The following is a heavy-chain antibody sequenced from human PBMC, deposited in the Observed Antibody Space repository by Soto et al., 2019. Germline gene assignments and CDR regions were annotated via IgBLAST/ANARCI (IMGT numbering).Heavy chain of an antibody. V-gene: IGHV1-46*01. CDR3: AREGVRPVTTDYYHYYGMDV. Sequence: GASVKVSCKASGYTFTSYYMHWVRQAPGQGLEWMGIINPSGGSTSYAQKFQGRVTMTRDTSTSTVYMELSSLRSEDTAVYYCAREGVRPVTTDYYHYYGMDVWGQGTTVTVSS. D-gene: IGHD4-17*01. J-gene: IGHJ6*02. CDR1: GYTFTSYY. CDR2: INPSGGST.